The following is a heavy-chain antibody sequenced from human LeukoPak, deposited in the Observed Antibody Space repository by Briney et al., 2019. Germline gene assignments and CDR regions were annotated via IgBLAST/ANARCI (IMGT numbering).Heavy chain of an antibody. CDR2: ISYDGSNK. CDR1: GFTFSSYA. V-gene: IGHV3-30*04. CDR3: ARGGQWMELWKDAFDI. D-gene: IGHD1-7*01. Sequence: GGSLRLSCAASGFTFSSYAMHWVRQAPGKGLEWVAVISYDGSNKYYADSVKGRFTISRDNSKNTLYLQMNSLRAEDTAVYYCARGGQWMELWKDAFDIWGQGTMVTVSS. J-gene: IGHJ3*02.